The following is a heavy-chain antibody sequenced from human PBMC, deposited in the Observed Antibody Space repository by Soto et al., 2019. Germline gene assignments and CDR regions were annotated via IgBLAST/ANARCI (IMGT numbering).Heavy chain of an antibody. D-gene: IGHD3-3*01. CDR3: ARGYDFWSGYPHSGYYYYGMDV. J-gene: IGHJ6*02. Sequence: SETLSLTCPVSGGSISSYYWSWIRQPPGKGLEWIGYIYYSGSTNYNPSLKSRVTISVDTSKNQFSLKLSSVTAADTAVYYCARGYDFWSGYPHSGYYYYGMDVWGQGTTVTVSS. CDR2: IYYSGST. V-gene: IGHV4-59*01. CDR1: GGSISSYY.